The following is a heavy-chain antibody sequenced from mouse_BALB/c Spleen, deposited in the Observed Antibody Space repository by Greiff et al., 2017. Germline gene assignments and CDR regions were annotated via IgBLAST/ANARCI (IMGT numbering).Heavy chain of an antibody. CDR3: ARYDYDLYYYAMDY. J-gene: IGHJ4*01. CDR2: IWSGGST. D-gene: IGHD2-4*01. Sequence: VQLQQSGPGLVQPSQSLSITCTVSGFSLTSYGVHWVRQSPGKGLEWLGVIWSGGSTDYNAAFISRLSISKDNSKSQVFFKMNSLQANDTAIYYCARYDYDLYYYAMDYWGQGTSVTVSS. V-gene: IGHV2-2*02. CDR1: GFSLTSYG.